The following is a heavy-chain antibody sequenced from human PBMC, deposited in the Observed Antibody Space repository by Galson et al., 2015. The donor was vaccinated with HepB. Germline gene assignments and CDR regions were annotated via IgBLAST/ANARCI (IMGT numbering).Heavy chain of an antibody. D-gene: IGHD3-10*01. CDR3: ARKLRFWAYGSGSYYKGRAFDI. Sequence: SETLSLTCAVYGRSFSGYYWSWIRQPPGEGLEWIGEINHSGSTNYNPSLKSRVTISVDTSKNQFSLKLSSVTAAVTAVYYCARKLRFWAYGSGSYYKGRAFDIWGQGTMVTVSS. CDR1: GRSFSGYY. V-gene: IGHV4-34*01. J-gene: IGHJ3*02. CDR2: INHSGST.